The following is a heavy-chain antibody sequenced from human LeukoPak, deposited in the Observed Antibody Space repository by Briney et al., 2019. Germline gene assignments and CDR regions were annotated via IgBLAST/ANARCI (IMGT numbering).Heavy chain of an antibody. J-gene: IGHJ6*04. CDR3: ARDRIGGYASGNYFVV. V-gene: IGHV4-4*07. Sequence: PSHTLSLTHTFSGGSIRGYYWSWIRRPAAKGLEGIGRIYSSGSTNYHPSLKSRVTMSVDTSKNQFSLKLSSVTAADTAMYFCARDRIGGYASGNYFVVWGKGTTVTVSS. D-gene: IGHD3-10*01. CDR1: GGSIRGYY. CDR2: IYSSGST.